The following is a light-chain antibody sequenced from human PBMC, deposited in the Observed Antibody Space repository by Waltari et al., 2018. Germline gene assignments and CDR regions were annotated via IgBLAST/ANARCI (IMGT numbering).Light chain of an antibody. CDR3: QQYGSSPRT. J-gene: IGKJ1*01. V-gene: IGKV3-20*01. CDR2: GAS. Sequence: EIVLTQSPDTLSLFPGERATLSCRAIQSFSSSFLAWYQQKPGQAPRLLIYGASSRATGIPDRFSGSGSGTDFTLTISRLEPEDFAVYYCQQYGSSPRTFGQGTKVEIK. CDR1: QSFSSSF.